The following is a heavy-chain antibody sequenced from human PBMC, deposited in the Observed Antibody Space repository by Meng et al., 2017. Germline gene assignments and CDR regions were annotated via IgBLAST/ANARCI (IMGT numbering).Heavy chain of an antibody. V-gene: IGHV4-34*01. CDR3: ARSHSVTIVALDY. CDR1: GGSFSGYY. J-gene: IGHJ4*02. Sequence: QVQLQQWGAGLLKPSGTLSLTCAVYGGSFSGYYWSWIRQPPGKGLEWIGEINHSGSTNYNPSLKSRVTMSLDTSKNQFSLRLSSVTAADTAVYYCARSHSVTIVALDYWGQGTLVTVSS. CDR2: INHSGST. D-gene: IGHD4-17*01.